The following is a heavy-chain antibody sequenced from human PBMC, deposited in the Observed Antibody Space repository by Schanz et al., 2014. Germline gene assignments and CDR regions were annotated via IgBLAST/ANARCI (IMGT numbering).Heavy chain of an antibody. CDR3: AREEGWGIAAAGPKHYYYGMDV. CDR1: GFAFSVYG. J-gene: IGHJ6*02. D-gene: IGHD6-13*01. V-gene: IGHV3-33*01. CDR2: IWSDGSTK. Sequence: QVQLVESGGGVVQFGRSLRLSCAASGFAFSVYGMHWVRQAPGKGPEWVAVIWSDGSTKYYADSVKGRFTISRDNAKNSLYLQMNSLRAEDTAVYYCAREEGWGIAAAGPKHYYYGMDVWGQGTTVTVSS.